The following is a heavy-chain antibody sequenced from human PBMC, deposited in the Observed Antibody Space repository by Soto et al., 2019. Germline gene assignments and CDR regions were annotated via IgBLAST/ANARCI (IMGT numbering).Heavy chain of an antibody. Sequence: GGSLRLSCAASGFTFSNAWMSWVRQAPGKGLEWVGRIKSKTDGGTTDYAAPVKGRFTISRDDSKNTLYLQMNSLKTEDTAVYYCTTDLPFLISHAFDIWGQGTMVTVSS. CDR1: GFTFSNAW. D-gene: IGHD2-21*02. CDR3: TTDLPFLISHAFDI. CDR2: IKSKTDGGTT. V-gene: IGHV3-15*01. J-gene: IGHJ3*02.